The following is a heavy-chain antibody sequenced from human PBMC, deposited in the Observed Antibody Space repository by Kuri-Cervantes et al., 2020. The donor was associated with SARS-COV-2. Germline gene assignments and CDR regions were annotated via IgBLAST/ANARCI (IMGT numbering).Heavy chain of an antibody. Sequence: GGSLRLSCAASGFTFSSYAMHWVRQAPGKGLEWVAVISYDGSNKYYADSVKGRFTISRDNFKNTVYLQMNSLRAEDTAVYYCARDPHITLIRGAYFDLWGRGTLVTVSS. CDR2: ISYDGSNK. V-gene: IGHV3-30-3*01. D-gene: IGHD3-10*01. J-gene: IGHJ2*01. CDR1: GFTFSSYA. CDR3: ARDPHITLIRGAYFDL.